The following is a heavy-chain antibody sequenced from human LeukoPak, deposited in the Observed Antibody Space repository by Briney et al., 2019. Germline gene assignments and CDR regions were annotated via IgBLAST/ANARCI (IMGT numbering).Heavy chain of an antibody. J-gene: IGHJ4*02. CDR2: ISAYNGNT. CDR1: GYTFTSYG. V-gene: IGHV1-18*01. D-gene: IGHD2-2*01. Sequence: GASVKVSCKASGYTFTSYGISWVRQAPGQGLEWMGWISAYNGNTNYAQKLQGRVTMTTDTSTSTAYMELRSLRSDDTAVYYCARVELGYCSSTSCYFDYWGQGTLVTVSS. CDR3: ARVELGYCSSTSCYFDY.